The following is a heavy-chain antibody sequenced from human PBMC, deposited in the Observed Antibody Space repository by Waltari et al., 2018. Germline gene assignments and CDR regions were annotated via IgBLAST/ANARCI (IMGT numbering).Heavy chain of an antibody. V-gene: IGHV1-69*05. J-gene: IGHJ3*02. Sequence: QVQLVQSGAEVKKPGSSVKVSCKASGGTFSSYAISWVRQAPGQGLEWMGGVIPIFGTANYAQKFQGRVTITTDESTSTAYMEPSSLRSEDTAVYYCYSNSGSYWSQGAFDIWGQGTMVTVSS. CDR3: YSNSGSYWSQGAFDI. D-gene: IGHD1-26*01. CDR2: VIPIFGTA. CDR1: GGTFSSYA.